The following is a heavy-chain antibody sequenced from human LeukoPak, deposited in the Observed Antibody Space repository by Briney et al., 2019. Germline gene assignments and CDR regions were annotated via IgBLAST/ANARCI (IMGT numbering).Heavy chain of an antibody. J-gene: IGHJ4*02. CDR3: AKSSLTNGWSPVGN. CDR2: ISGSGGST. Sequence: GGSLRLSCAASGFTFSSYAMNWVRQAPGKGLEWVSAISGSGGSTYYADSVKGRFTISRDNSKNTLYLQMNSLRAEDTAVYYCAKSSLTNGWSPVGNWGQGTLVTVSS. D-gene: IGHD6-19*01. CDR1: GFTFSSYA. V-gene: IGHV3-23*01.